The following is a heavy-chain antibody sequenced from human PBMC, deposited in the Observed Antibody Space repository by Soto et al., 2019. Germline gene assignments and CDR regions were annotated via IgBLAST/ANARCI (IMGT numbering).Heavy chain of an antibody. Sequence: QVQLVQSGAEVKKPGSSVKVSCKASGGTFSSYTISWVRQAPGQGLEWMGRIIPILGIANYAQKFQGRVTITAXXSXSXXYMELSSLRSEDTAVYYCAREEDTVVTGGVLAFDIWGQGTMVTVSS. J-gene: IGHJ3*02. CDR2: IIPILGIA. CDR1: GGTFSSYT. V-gene: IGHV1-69*08. D-gene: IGHD7-27*01. CDR3: AREEDTVVTGGVLAFDI.